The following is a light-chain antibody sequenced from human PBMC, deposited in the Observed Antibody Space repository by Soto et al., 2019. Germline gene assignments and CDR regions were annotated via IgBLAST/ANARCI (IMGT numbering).Light chain of an antibody. CDR3: SSYTSSSTGV. CDR2: DVS. Sequence: SVLTQPASVSGSPGQSITISCTGTSSDVGGYNYVSWYQQHPGKAPKLMIYDVSNRPSGVSNRFSGSKSGNTASLTISGLQAEDEADYYCSSYTSSSTGVFGGGTKLTVL. CDR1: SSDVGGYNY. J-gene: IGLJ3*02. V-gene: IGLV2-14*01.